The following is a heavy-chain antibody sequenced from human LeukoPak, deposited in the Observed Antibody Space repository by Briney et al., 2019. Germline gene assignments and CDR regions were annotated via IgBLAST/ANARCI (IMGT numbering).Heavy chain of an antibody. Sequence: PSETLCHTCAVYGGSFSGYYWSWIRQPPGKGLEWIGEINHSGSTNYNPSLKSRVSISVDTSKNQFSLKLSSVTAADTAVYYCARGLEQPKKCYMDLWG. CDR1: GGSFSGYY. V-gene: IGHV4-34*01. J-gene: IGHJ6*03. CDR3: ARGLEQPKKCYMDL. D-gene: IGHD5/OR15-5a*01. CDR2: INHSGST.